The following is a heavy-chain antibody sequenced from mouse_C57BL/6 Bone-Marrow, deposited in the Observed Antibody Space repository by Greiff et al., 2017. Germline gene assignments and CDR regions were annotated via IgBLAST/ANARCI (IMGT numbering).Heavy chain of an antibody. CDR1: GFNIKDDY. CDR2: IDPENGDT. J-gene: IGHJ3*01. D-gene: IGHD2-2*01. Sequence: EVKLMESGAELVRPGASVKLSCTASGFNIKDDYMHWVKQRPEQGLEWIGWIDPENGDTVYASKFQGKATITADTSSNTAYLQLSSLTSEDTAVYYCTTEGWLRREFAYWGQGTLVTVSA. CDR3: TTEGWLRREFAY. V-gene: IGHV14-4*01.